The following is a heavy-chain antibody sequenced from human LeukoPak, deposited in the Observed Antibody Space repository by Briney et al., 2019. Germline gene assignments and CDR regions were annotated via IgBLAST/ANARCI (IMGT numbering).Heavy chain of an antibody. CDR1: GDSVSSNSAA. V-gene: IGHV6-1*01. CDR2: TYYRSQWYY. D-gene: IGHD3-10*01. J-gene: IGHJ3*02. Sequence: PQTLSLTCAISGDSVSSNSAAWDWIRQSPSRVLEWLGRTYYRSQWYYDYAASVKSRIIINPDTSKNQLSLHLNSVTPEDTAVYYCVRDSGLGLDAFDIWGQGTMVIVSS. CDR3: VRDSGLGLDAFDI.